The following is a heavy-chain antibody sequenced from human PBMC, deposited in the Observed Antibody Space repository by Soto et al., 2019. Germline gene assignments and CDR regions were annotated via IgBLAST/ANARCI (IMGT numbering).Heavy chain of an antibody. CDR2: IYYSGST. CDR1: GGSISSYY. V-gene: IGHV4-59*01. D-gene: IGHD3-10*01. J-gene: IGHJ6*03. CDR3: ARGRFGELLDYYYYYMDV. Sequence: SETLSLTCTVSGGSISSYYWSWIRQPPGKGLEWIGYIYYSGSTNYNPSLKSRVTISVDTSKNQFSLKLSSVTAADTAVYYCARGRFGELLDYYYYYMDVWGKGTSVTDSS.